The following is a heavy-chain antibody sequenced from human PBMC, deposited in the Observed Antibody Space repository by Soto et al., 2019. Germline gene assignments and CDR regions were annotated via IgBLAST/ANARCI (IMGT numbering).Heavy chain of an antibody. CDR2: ISSDGSST. V-gene: IGHV3-74*01. Sequence: EVQLVESGGGLVQPGGTLRLSCAASGNTLSKYWVHWVRQALGKGLVWVSRISSDGSSTSYADSVKGRFTISRDNAKNTLYLQMNSLRAEDTAVYYCAYFTSGCPTWGQGTLVTVSS. CDR1: GNTLSKYW. J-gene: IGHJ4*02. CDR3: AYFTSGCPT. D-gene: IGHD6-19*01.